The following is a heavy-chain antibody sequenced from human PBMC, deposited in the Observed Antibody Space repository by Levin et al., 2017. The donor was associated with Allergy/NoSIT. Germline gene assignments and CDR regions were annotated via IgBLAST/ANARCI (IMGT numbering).Heavy chain of an antibody. CDR1: GYNFATYY. CDR2: IYPGDSDT. CDR3: ARGPLVSTTLGIFFDW. Sequence: GESLKISCKGSGYNFATYYIGWVRQMPGKGLEWMGIIYPGDSDTTYSPSFQGQVSISADESISTAYLQWSSLKASDTAIYYCARGPLVSTTLGIFFDWWGQGALVTVSS. J-gene: IGHJ4*02. D-gene: IGHD5/OR15-5a*01. V-gene: IGHV5-51*01.